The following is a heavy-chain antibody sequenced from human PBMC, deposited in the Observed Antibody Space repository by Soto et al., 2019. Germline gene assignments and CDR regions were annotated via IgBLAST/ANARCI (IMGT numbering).Heavy chain of an antibody. V-gene: IGHV4-59*04. CDR1: GGSISNYY. D-gene: IGHD3-22*01. CDR3: ARHGMDYYDSSGYYYSPYYFDY. J-gene: IGHJ4*02. CDR2: IYHSGST. Sequence: LSETLSLTCIVSGGSISNYYWSWIRQPPGKGLECIGYIYHSGSTYYNPSLKSRVTISVDTSKNQFSLKLSSVTAADTAVYYCARHGMDYYDSSGYYYSPYYFDYWGQGTLVTVSS.